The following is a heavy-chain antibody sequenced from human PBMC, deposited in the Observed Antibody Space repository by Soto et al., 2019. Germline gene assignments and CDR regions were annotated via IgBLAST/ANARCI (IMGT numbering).Heavy chain of an antibody. J-gene: IGHJ6*02. Sequence: SETLSLTCTVSGDSISNYYWSWIRQPPGKRLEWIGCMQYRGFSIYNPSLESRVAMSVDTSKSQFSLKLTSVTAADTAVYYCARGGDAFFYYGLDVWGQGITVTVSS. CDR2: MQYRGFS. CDR1: GDSISNYY. V-gene: IGHV4-59*01. CDR3: ARGGDAFFYYGLDV.